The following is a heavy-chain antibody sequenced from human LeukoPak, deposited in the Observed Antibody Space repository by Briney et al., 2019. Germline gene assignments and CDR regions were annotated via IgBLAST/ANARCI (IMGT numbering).Heavy chain of an antibody. J-gene: IGHJ4*02. CDR1: GYTFAGYY. Sequence: GASVKVSCKASGYTFAGYYMHWVRQAPGQGLEWMGWINPNSGVTNFAQKFQGRVTMTRDTSISTAYMELSSLRSDNTAVCYFARDLFTLYGGNSGFHFDYWGQGALVTVSS. V-gene: IGHV1-2*02. D-gene: IGHD4-23*01. CDR2: INPNSGVT. CDR3: ARDLFTLYGGNSGFHFDY.